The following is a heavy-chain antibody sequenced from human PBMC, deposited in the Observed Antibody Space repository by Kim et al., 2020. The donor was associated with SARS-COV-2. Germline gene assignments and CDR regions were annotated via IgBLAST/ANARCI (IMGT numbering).Heavy chain of an antibody. CDR1: GGSISSSSYY. Sequence: SETLSLTCTVSGGSISSSSYYWGWIRQPPGKGLEWIESIYYSGSTYYNPSLKSRVTISVDTSKNQFSLKLSSVTAADTAVYYCASSIAVADWYFDLWGRGTLVTVSS. J-gene: IGHJ2*01. D-gene: IGHD6-19*01. CDR3: ASSIAVADWYFDL. CDR2: IYYSGST. V-gene: IGHV4-39*01.